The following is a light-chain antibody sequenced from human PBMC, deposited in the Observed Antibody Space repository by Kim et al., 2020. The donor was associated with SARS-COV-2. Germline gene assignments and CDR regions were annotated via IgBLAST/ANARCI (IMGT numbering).Light chain of an antibody. CDR1: ELGNKY. CDR2: QDN. J-gene: IGLJ2*01. Sequence: SVAPGQTASIPCSGDELGNKYACWYQQKPGQSPVLVIYQDNMRPSGIPERFSGSNSGNTATPTISGTQAMDEADYYCQAWDSSTSVFGGGTQLTVL. CDR3: QAWDSSTSV. V-gene: IGLV3-1*01.